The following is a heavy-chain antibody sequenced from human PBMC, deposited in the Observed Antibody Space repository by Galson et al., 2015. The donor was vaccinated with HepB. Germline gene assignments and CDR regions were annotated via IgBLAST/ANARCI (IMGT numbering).Heavy chain of an antibody. CDR1: GFTFSSYW. Sequence: SLRLSCSASGFTFSSYWLSWVRQAPGKGLECLANVKEDGSEKYFVDSVKGRFAISRDNARNSLYLQMNSLRAEDTAVYYCARVRGDLYDPRTYYFDDWGQGTLVTVSS. J-gene: IGHJ4*02. CDR3: ARVRGDLYDPRTYYFDD. CDR2: VKEDGSEK. V-gene: IGHV3-7*03. D-gene: IGHD3-10*01.